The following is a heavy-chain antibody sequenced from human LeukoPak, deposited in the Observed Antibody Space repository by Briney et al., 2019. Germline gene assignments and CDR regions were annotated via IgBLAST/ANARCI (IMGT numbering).Heavy chain of an antibody. CDR2: IYYSGST. J-gene: IGHJ4*02. V-gene: IGHV4-39*07. CDR3: ARGSPGGEPGY. Sequence: WVRQAPGKGLEWIGSIYYSGSTYYNPSLKSRVTISVDTSKNQFSLKLSSVTAADTAVYYCARGSPGGEPGYWGQGTLVTVSS. D-gene: IGHD1-26*01.